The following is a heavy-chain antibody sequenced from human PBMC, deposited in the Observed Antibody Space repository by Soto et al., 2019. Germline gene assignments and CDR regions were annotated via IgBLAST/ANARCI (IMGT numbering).Heavy chain of an antibody. J-gene: IGHJ5*02. CDR3: ARGVCGGYWNYSYDWFDP. V-gene: IGHV1-46*01. D-gene: IGHD1-7*01. CDR2: INPSGGST. CDR1: GYPFTSYY. Sequence: ASVKVSCKASGYPFTSYYMHWVRQAPGEGLEWMGIINPSGGSTSYAQKFQGRVTMTSDTSTSTVYMELSSLRSEDTAVYYCARGVCGGYWNYSYDWFDPWCPGTLVTVS.